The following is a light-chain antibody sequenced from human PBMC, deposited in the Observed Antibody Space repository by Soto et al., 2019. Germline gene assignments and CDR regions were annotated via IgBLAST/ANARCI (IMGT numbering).Light chain of an antibody. CDR3: ATWDRSLSAVV. CDR1: SSNIGNSH. V-gene: IGLV1-51*01. J-gene: IGLJ2*01. CDR2: DNN. Sequence: QSVLTQPPSMSAAPGQKVTISCSGSSSNIGNSHVSWYQQLPGTAPKLLIYDNNERPSGFPDRFSGSKSGTSATLGITGLQTGDEADYYCATWDRSLSAVVFGGGTKLTVL.